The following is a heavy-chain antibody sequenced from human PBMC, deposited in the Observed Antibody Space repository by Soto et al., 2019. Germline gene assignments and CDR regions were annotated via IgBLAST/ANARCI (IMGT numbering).Heavy chain of an antibody. CDR3: ARTFIRGFDY. CDR1: GGSISSDY. Sequence: SETLSLTCTVSGGSISSDYWSWIRQPPGKGLEWIAYIYYSGSTNYNPSLKSRVAISGDTSKNQFSLKLSSVTAADTAVYYCARTFIRGFDYGGQGPLVTVSS. V-gene: IGHV4-59*01. CDR2: IYYSGST. J-gene: IGHJ4*02. D-gene: IGHD3-16*01.